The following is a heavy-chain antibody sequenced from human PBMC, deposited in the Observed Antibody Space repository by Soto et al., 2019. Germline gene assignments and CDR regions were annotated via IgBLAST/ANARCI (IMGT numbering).Heavy chain of an antibody. D-gene: IGHD6-13*01. J-gene: IGHJ6*02. CDR2: ISAYNGNT. V-gene: IGHV1-18*04. CDR1: GYTFTSYG. CDR3: AGGGAAAGTVFGMDV. Sequence: WASVKVSCKASGYTFTSYGISWVRQAPGQGLEWMGWISAYNGNTNYAQKLQGRVTMTTDTSTSTAYMELRSLRSDDTAVYYCAGGGAAAGTVFGMDVWGQGTTVTVSS.